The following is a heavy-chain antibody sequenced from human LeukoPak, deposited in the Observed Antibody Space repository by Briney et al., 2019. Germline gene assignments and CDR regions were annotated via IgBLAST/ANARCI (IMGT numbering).Heavy chain of an antibody. CDR2: IKEDGSEK. CDR3: ARVAGSKSIDS. J-gene: IGHJ4*02. Sequence: GSLRLSCAASGFTFRSYWMSWVRQAPGKGLEWVANIKEDGSEKYYVDSVKGRFTISRDNAKNSLYLQMDSLRAEDTAVYYCARVAGSKSIDSWGQGTMAADSS. D-gene: IGHD2-15*01. CDR1: GFTFRSYW. V-gene: IGHV3-7*05.